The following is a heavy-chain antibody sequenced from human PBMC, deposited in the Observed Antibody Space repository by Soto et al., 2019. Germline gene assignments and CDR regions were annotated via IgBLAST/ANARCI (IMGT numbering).Heavy chain of an antibody. CDR1: GFNFNSYA. V-gene: IGHV3-23*01. CDR3: AAPYSGYGMDV. D-gene: IGHD5-12*01. CDR2: ISGSGGST. Sequence: GSLRLSCAATGFNFNSYAMSWVRQAPGKGLEWVSAISGSGGSTYYADSVKGRFTISRDNSKNTLYLQMNSLRAEDTAVYYCAAPYSGYGMDVWGQGTTVTVSS. J-gene: IGHJ6*02.